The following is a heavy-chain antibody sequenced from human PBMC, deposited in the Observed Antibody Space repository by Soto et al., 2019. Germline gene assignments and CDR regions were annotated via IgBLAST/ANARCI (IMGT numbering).Heavy chain of an antibody. CDR1: GGSISSYY. CDR2: IYYSGNT. CDR3: ARAAVTHERYHYGMDV. D-gene: IGHD4-17*01. Sequence: SETLSLTCTVSGGSISSYYWSWIRQSPGKGLERIGCIYYSGNTNYNPSLKSRVTISVNTSKNQFSLRLTSVTAADTAVYYCARAAVTHERYHYGMDVWGQGTTVTV. V-gene: IGHV4-59*01. J-gene: IGHJ6*02.